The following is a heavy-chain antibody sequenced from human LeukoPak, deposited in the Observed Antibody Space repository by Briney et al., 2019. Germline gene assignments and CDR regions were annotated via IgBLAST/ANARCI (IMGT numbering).Heavy chain of an antibody. CDR2: IYYSGST. D-gene: IGHD6-13*01. V-gene: IGHV4-39*01. J-gene: IGHJ5*02. Sequence: SETLSLTCAVTGASVSSSSYYWGWIRQPPGKGLEWIGSIYYSGSTYYNPSLKSRVTISVDTSKNQFSLKLSSVTAADTAVYCCARMYSSSWYVKGNWFDPWGQGTLVTVSS. CDR3: ARMYSSSWYVKGNWFDP. CDR1: GASVSSSSYY.